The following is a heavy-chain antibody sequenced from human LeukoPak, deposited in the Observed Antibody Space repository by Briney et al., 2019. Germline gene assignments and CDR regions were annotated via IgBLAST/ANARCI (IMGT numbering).Heavy chain of an antibody. CDR3: ARGQKAGYSSGWYVDYFDY. V-gene: IGHV4-34*01. CDR2: INHSGST. D-gene: IGHD6-19*01. Sequence: SETLSLTCAVYGGSFSGYYWSWIRQPPGKGLEWIGEINHSGSTNYNPSLKSRVTISVDTSKNQFSLKLSSVTAADTAVYYCARGQKAGYSSGWYVDYFDYWGQGTLVIVSS. CDR1: GGSFSGYY. J-gene: IGHJ4*02.